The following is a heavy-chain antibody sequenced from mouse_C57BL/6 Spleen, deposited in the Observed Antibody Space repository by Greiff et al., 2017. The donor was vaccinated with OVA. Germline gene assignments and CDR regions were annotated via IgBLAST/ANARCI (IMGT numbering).Heavy chain of an antibody. J-gene: IGHJ4*01. CDR2: IDPSDSET. Sequence: QVQLQQPGAELVRPGSSVKLSCKASGYTFTSYWMHWVKQRPIQGLEWIGNIDPSDSETHYNQKFKDKATLTVDKSSSTAYMQLSSLTSEDSAVYYCATGYYGSRLRYYAMDYWGQGTSVTVSS. V-gene: IGHV1-52*01. D-gene: IGHD1-1*01. CDR1: GYTFTSYW. CDR3: ATGYYGSRLRYYAMDY.